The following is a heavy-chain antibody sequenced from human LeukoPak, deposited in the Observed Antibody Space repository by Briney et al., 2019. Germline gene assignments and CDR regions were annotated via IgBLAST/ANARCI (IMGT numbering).Heavy chain of an antibody. CDR1: GYTFTGYY. J-gene: IGHJ5*02. D-gene: IGHD3-10*01. V-gene: IGHV1-2*02. CDR3: ARDKVERTTMVRGVGFDP. Sequence: ASVKVSCKASGYTFTGYYMHWVRQAPGQGLEWMGWINPNSGGTNYAQKFQGRVTMTRDTSISTAYMELSRLRSDDTAVYHCARDKVERTTMVRGVGFDPWGQGTLVTVSS. CDR2: INPNSGGT.